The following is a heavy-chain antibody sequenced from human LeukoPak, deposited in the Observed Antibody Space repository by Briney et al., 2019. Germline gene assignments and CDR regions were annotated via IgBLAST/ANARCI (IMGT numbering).Heavy chain of an antibody. D-gene: IGHD3-22*01. J-gene: IGHJ4*02. CDR1: GGTFSSYA. V-gene: IGHV1-69*13. CDR2: IIPIFGTA. Sequence: SVKVSCKASGGTFSSYAISWVRQAPGQGLEWMGWIIPIFGTANYAQKFQGRVTITADESTSTAYMELSSLRSEDTAVYYCARDGLDYYDSSGYYYAYFDYWGQGTLVTVSS. CDR3: ARDGLDYYDSSGYYYAYFDY.